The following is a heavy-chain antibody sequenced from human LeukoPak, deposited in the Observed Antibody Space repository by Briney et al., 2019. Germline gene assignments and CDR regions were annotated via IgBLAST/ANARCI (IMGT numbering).Heavy chain of an antibody. J-gene: IGHJ4*02. V-gene: IGHV3-20*04. CDR3: ARVPGEDIVVVPAATDRIAAAASDY. D-gene: IGHD2-2*01. CDR2: INWNGGST. CDR1: GFTFDDYG. Sequence: GGSLRLSCAASGFTFDDYGMSWVRQAPGKGLEWVSNINWNGGSTGYADSVKGRFTISRDNAKNSLYLQMNSLRDEDTAVYYCARVPGEDIVVVPAATDRIAAAASDYWGQGTLVTVSS.